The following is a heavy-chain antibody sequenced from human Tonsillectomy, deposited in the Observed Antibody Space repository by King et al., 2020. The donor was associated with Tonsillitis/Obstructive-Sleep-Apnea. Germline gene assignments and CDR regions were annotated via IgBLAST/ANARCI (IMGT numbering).Heavy chain of an antibody. CDR1: GFTFSNAW. Sequence: VQLVESGGGLVKPGGSLRLSCAASGFTFSNAWMSWVRQAPGKGLEWLGRIKSKTNGGTTDYAAPVKGRFTISRDDSKNTLYLQMNSLKTEDTAGYYCTRDGGYCSSTSCYYYYMDVWGKGTTVTVSS. D-gene: IGHD2-2*01. CDR3: TRDGGYCSSTSCYYYYMDV. J-gene: IGHJ6*03. CDR2: IKSKTNGGTT. V-gene: IGHV3-15*01.